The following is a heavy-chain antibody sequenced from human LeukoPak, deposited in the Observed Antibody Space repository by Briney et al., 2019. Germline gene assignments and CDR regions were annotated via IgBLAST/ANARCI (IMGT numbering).Heavy chain of an antibody. CDR2: IYYSGST. CDR1: GGSISSSGYY. D-gene: IGHD5-18*01. V-gene: IGHV4-31*03. CDR3: ARGYGVDAFDI. J-gene: IGHJ3*02. Sequence: SQTLSLTCTVSGGSISSSGYYWSWIRQHPGKGLEWIGYIYYSGSTYYNPSLKSRVTISVDTSKNQFSLKLSSVTAADTAVYYCARGYGVDAFDIWGQGTMVTVSS.